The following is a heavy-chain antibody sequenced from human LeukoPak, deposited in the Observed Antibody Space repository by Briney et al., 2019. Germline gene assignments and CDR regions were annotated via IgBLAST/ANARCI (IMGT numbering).Heavy chain of an antibody. V-gene: IGHV4-39*01. CDR1: GGSISSSGYF. J-gene: IGHJ4*02. CDR2: IYYNGNT. D-gene: IGHD3-9*01. Sequence: SETLSLTCTVSGGSISSSGYFWGWIRQPPGKGLEWIGNIYYNGNTYYNPSLNSRVTISVDTSKNQFSLKLSSVTAADTALYFCARQDIVTGYHDYWGRGTQVTISS. CDR3: ARQDIVTGYHDY.